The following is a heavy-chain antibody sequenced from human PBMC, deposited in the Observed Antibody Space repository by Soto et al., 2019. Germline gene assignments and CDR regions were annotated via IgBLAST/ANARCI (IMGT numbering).Heavy chain of an antibody. CDR1: GFTFSGYW. CDR2: IDGDGSRT. V-gene: IGHV3-74*01. Sequence: EVQLVESGGGLVQPGGSLRLSCAASGFTFSGYWMHWVRQAPGKGLVWVSRIDGDGSRTNYAAPVKGRFTISRDNDKNTLYLQMNSLRAEDTAVYYCARELASYNDYWGQGTLVTVSS. J-gene: IGHJ4*02. D-gene: IGHD1-1*01. CDR3: ARELASYNDY.